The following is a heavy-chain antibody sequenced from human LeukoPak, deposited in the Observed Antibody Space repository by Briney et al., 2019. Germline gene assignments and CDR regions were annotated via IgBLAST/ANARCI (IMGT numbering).Heavy chain of an antibody. CDR1: GYRFTDYW. D-gene: IGHD1-26*01. CDR2: IYPRDSDT. Sequence: GESLKISCKGSGYRFTDYWIGWVRQMPGKGLDWMGIIYPRDSDTRYSPSFQGQVTISADKSICTVYLQWSSLKASDAAMYYCAIRYSGSYNDYWGQGTLVTVSS. J-gene: IGHJ4*02. V-gene: IGHV5-51*01. CDR3: AIRYSGSYNDY.